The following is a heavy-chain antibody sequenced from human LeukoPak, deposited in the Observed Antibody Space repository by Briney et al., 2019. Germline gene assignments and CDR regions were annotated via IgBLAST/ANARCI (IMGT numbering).Heavy chain of an antibody. CDR2: IYYSGST. CDR1: GGSISTSDYY. Sequence: SETLSLTCAGSGGSISTSDYYWGWIRQPPGKGLEWIGSIYYSGSTYYNPFLKSRLTISGDTSKNQFSLKLSSVTTADTAVYYCARHASGWYTDWGQGTLVTVSS. D-gene: IGHD6-19*01. J-gene: IGHJ4*02. V-gene: IGHV4-39*01. CDR3: ARHASGWYTD.